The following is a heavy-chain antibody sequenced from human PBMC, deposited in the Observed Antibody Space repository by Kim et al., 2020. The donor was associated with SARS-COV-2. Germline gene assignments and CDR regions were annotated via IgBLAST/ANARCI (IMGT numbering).Heavy chain of an antibody. CDR3: ARDGFNSGYSYYYYGMDV. J-gene: IGHJ6*02. CDR2: IKQDGSEK. D-gene: IGHD5-18*01. CDR1: GFTFSSYW. Sequence: GGSLRLSCAASGFTFSSYWMSWVRQAPGKGLEWVANIKQDGSEKYYVDSVKGRFTISRDNAKNSLYLQMNSLRAEDTAVYYCARDGFNSGYSYYYYGMDVWGQGTTVTVSS. V-gene: IGHV3-7*03.